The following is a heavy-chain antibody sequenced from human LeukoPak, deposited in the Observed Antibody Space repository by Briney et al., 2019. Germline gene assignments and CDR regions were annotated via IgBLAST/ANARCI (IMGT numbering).Heavy chain of an antibody. CDR2: VHLDGRT. D-gene: IGHD3-3*01. J-gene: IGHJ4*02. CDR3: AREGGFSRPLDY. CDR1: GGSVTSTNW. V-gene: IGHV4-4*02. Sequence: PSETLSLTCDVSGGSVTSTNWWTWLRQPPGKGLEWIGEVHLDGRTNYNPYLKSRLIMSVDLPENHISLKLPSVTAADTAVYYCAREGGFSRPLDYSGQGTLVTVSS.